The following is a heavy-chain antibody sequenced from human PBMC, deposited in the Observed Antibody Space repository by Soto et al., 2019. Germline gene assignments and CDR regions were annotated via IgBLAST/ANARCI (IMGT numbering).Heavy chain of an antibody. CDR3: AKGLTMVRGVMLPFDY. V-gene: IGHV3-23*01. CDR2: ISGSGGST. CDR1: GFTFSSYA. Sequence: EVQLLESGGGLVQPGGSPRLSCAASGFTFSSYAMSWVRQAPGKGLEWVSAISGSGGSTYYADSVKGRFTISRDNSKNTLYLQMNSLRAEDTAVYYCAKGLTMVRGVMLPFDYWGQGTLVTVSS. D-gene: IGHD3-10*01. J-gene: IGHJ4*02.